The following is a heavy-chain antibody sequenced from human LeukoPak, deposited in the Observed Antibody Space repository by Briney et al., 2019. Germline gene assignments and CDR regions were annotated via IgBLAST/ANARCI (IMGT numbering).Heavy chain of an antibody. CDR1: GGSFSGYY. J-gene: IGHJ4*02. D-gene: IGHD3-10*01. V-gene: IGHV4-34*01. CDR3: ARHRQGEYFDY. Sequence: SETLSLTCAVYGGSFSGYYWSWIRQPPGKGLEWIGEINHSGTTNYNPSLKSRVTISVDTSKNQFSLKLSSVTAADTAVYYCARHRQGEYFDYWGQGTLVTVPS. CDR2: INHSGTT.